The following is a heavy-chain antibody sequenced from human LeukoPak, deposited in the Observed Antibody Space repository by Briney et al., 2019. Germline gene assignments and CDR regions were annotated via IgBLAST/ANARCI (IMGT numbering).Heavy chain of an antibody. V-gene: IGHV1-8*01. D-gene: IGHD2-2*02. CDR1: GYTFTSYD. CDR2: MNPNSGNT. CDR3: ARAQPHCSSTSCYILGDFDY. J-gene: IGHJ4*02. Sequence: GASVKVSCKASGYTFTSYDINWVRQATGQGLEWMGWMNPNSGNTGYAQKFQGRVTMTRNTSISTAYMELSSLRSEDTAVYYCARAQPHCSSTSCYILGDFDYWGQGTLVTVSS.